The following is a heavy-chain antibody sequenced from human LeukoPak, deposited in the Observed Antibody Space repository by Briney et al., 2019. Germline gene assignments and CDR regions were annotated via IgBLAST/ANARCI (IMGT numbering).Heavy chain of an antibody. Sequence: SETLSLTCSVSGGSISGYYWTWLRQPAGKGLEWIGRFYISEITNYNPSLKSRVTMSVDTSKNQFSLNLTSVTAADTAVYYCAREGGSGRGLDPWGQGTLVTVSS. D-gene: IGHD3-10*01. CDR3: AREGGSGRGLDP. CDR1: GGSISGYY. V-gene: IGHV4-4*07. J-gene: IGHJ5*02. CDR2: FYISEIT.